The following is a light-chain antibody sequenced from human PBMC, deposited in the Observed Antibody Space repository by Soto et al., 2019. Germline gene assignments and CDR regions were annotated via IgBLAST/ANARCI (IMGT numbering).Light chain of an antibody. J-gene: IGKJ1*01. CDR1: QSVRTY. Sequence: EIVLTQSPVTLSLSPGERATLSCRASQSVRTYLAWYQVKPGQAPRLLIYDASRRASGVPARFSGSGSGTDFTLTISRLEPEDFAVYYCQQYGSSPRTFGQGTKVEIK. V-gene: IGKV3-20*01. CDR3: QQYGSSPRT. CDR2: DAS.